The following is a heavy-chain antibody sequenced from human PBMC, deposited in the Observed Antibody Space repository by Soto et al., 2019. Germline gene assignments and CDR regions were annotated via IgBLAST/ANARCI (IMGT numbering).Heavy chain of an antibody. CDR2: ISYDGSNK. V-gene: IGHV3-30-3*01. D-gene: IGHD6-19*01. CDR1: GFTFSSYA. Sequence: LRLSCAASGFTFSSYAMHWVRQAPGKGLEWVAVISYDGSNKNYADSVQGRFTISRDNSKNTLYLQMNSLRAEDTAVYYCARVRDSSGWYPNFDYWGQGTLVTVS. CDR3: ARVRDSSGWYPNFDY. J-gene: IGHJ4*02.